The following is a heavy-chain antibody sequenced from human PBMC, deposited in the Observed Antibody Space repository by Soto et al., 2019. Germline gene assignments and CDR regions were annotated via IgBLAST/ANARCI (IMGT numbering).Heavy chain of an antibody. Sequence: PGGALSLSCASSGFTFSSYAMSWVRQAPGKGLEWVSSMISSSSYIYYADSVKGRFTISRDNAKNSLYLQMNSLRAEDTAVYYCARETKPTDCSSTSCYGGYYYYGMDVWGQGTTVTVSS. CDR3: ARETKPTDCSSTSCYGGYYYYGMDV. J-gene: IGHJ6*02. V-gene: IGHV3-21*01. CDR2: MISSSSYI. D-gene: IGHD2-2*01. CDR1: GFTFSSYA.